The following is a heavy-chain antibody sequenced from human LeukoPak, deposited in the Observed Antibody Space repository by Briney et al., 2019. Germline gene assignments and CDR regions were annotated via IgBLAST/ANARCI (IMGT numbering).Heavy chain of an antibody. D-gene: IGHD6-6*01. Sequence: ASVKVSCKASGGTFSSYAISWVRQAPGQGLEWMGRIITILGIANYAQKFQGRVTITADKSTSTAYMDLSSLRSEDTAVYYCARETDELYSSSYHAFDIWGQGTMVTVSS. CDR1: GGTFSSYA. J-gene: IGHJ3*02. V-gene: IGHV1-69*04. CDR3: ARETDELYSSSYHAFDI. CDR2: IITILGIA.